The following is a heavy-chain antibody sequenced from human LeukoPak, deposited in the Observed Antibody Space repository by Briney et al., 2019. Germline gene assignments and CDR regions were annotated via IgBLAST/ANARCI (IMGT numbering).Heavy chain of an antibody. CDR1: GYTFTSHA. V-gene: IGHV1-3*01. D-gene: IGHD3-10*01. CDR3: ARVVGNYGSGSSRFDP. J-gene: IGHJ5*02. Sequence: ASVKVSCKASGYTFTSHAMHWVRQAPGQRLEWMGWINAGNGNTKYSQKFQGRVTITRDTSASTAYMELSSLRSEDTAVYYCARVVGNYGSGSSRFDPWGQGTLVTVSS. CDR2: INAGNGNT.